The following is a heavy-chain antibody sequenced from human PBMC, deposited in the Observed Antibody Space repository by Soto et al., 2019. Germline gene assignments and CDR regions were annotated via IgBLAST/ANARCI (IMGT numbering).Heavy chain of an antibody. V-gene: IGHV4-4*07. CDR3: ARGQRFSDWFDP. CDR2: IYSSGST. Sequence: SETLSLTCTVPGGAISGYYWTGIRQSYGEGLEWIVRIYSSGSTNYNPSLKSPVTISLDTSMNYFSLRLSSVTAADTAVYYCARGQRFSDWFDPWGQGTLVTVS. D-gene: IGHD3-3*01. J-gene: IGHJ5*02. CDR1: GGAISGYY.